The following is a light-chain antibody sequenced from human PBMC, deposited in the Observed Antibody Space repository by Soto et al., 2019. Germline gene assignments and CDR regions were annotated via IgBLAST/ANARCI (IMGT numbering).Light chain of an antibody. Sequence: DIVMTHSPYSLAFSLCEXSTXNXXXXXXXLYNVNNKNYFAWYQHKPGQPPKLLIYWASSRESGVPDRFSGSGSGTDFTLTISSLQAEDVAVYYCLQYKAFPWTFGQGTKVAIK. CDR2: WAS. CDR3: LQYKAFPWT. CDR1: XXXLYNVNNKNY. V-gene: IGKV4-1*01. J-gene: IGKJ1*01.